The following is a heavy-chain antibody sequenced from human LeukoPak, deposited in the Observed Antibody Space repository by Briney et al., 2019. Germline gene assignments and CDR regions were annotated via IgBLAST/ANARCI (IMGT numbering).Heavy chain of an antibody. D-gene: IGHD6-19*01. CDR3: ARAYSSGWSRYFDY. V-gene: IGHV1-2*02. Sequence: ASVKVSCKASGYTFTGYYMHWVRQAPGQGLEWMGWINPNSGGTNHAQKFQGRVTMTRDTSISTAYMELSRLRSDDTAVYYCARAYSSGWSRYFDYWGQGTLVTVSS. CDR1: GYTFTGYY. J-gene: IGHJ4*02. CDR2: INPNSGGT.